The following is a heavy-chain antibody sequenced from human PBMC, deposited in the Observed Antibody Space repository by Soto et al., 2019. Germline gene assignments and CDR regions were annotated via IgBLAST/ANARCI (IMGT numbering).Heavy chain of an antibody. CDR2: ISTDNTHR. J-gene: IGHJ5*02. Sequence: ASVKVSCKASGYNFLTYGISWLRQAPGRGLEWMGWISTDNTHRNYAQNFQERVTMTTDTSTKTAYMELRSLRSDDTAIYYCARDRPGISVIRAVKTYNYFDPWGQGTLVTVSS. CDR3: ARDRPGISVIRAVKTYNYFDP. D-gene: IGHD3-10*01. CDR1: GYNFLTYG. V-gene: IGHV1-18*01.